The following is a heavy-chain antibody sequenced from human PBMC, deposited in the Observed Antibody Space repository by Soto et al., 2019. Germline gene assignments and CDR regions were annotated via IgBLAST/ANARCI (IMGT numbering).Heavy chain of an antibody. Sequence: GASVKVSCKASGYTFTSYAMHRVRQAPGQRLEWMGWINAGNGNTKYSQKFQGRVTITRDTSASTAYMELSSLRSEDTAVYYCARGPNIVLMVYAIAFWGQGTLVTVSS. CDR3: ARGPNIVLMVYAIAF. D-gene: IGHD2-8*01. J-gene: IGHJ4*02. CDR2: INAGNGNT. CDR1: GYTFTSYA. V-gene: IGHV1-3*01.